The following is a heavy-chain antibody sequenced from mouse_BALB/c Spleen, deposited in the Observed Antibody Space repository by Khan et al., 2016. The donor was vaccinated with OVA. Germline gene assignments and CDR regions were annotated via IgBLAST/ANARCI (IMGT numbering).Heavy chain of an antibody. V-gene: IGHV5-17*02. CDR2: ISSGSSTI. J-gene: IGHJ3*01. CDR3: ARSPWAY. CDR1: GFTFSSFG. Sequence: EVELVESGGGLVQPGGSRKLSCAASGFTFSSFGMHWVRQAPEKGLEWVAYISSGSSTIYYADTVKGRFTISRDNPKNTLFLQMTSLRTEDPAMYYCARSPWAYWGQGTLVTVSA.